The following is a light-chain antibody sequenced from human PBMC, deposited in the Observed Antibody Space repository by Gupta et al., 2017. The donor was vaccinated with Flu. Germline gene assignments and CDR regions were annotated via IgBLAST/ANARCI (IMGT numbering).Light chain of an antibody. CDR3: AALDDSLNGPV. CDR2: NNN. Sequence: QSVLPQPPSASATPGQRVTISCSGSSSNIGSNTVNWYQQLPRTAPKLLIYNNNRRPSGVPDRFSGSKSGTSASLAISGLQSEDEADYFCAALDDSLNGPVFGGGTKVTVL. J-gene: IGLJ3*02. CDR1: SSNIGSNT. V-gene: IGLV1-44*01.